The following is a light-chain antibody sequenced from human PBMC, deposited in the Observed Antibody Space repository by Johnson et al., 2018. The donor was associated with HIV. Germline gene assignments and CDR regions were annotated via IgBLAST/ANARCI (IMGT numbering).Light chain of an antibody. CDR1: SSNIGNNY. CDR3: GTWESSLSAGYV. J-gene: IGLJ1*01. Sequence: QSILTQPPSVSAAPGQKVTISCSGSSSNIGNNYVSWYQQLPGTAPKLLIYENYKRPSGIPGRFSGSKTGTSATLDITGLQTGDEADYYCGTWESSLSAGYVFVTGTKVTVL. CDR2: ENY. V-gene: IGLV1-51*02.